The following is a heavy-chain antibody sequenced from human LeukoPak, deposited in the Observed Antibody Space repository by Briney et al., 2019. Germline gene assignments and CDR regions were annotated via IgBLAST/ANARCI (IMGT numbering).Heavy chain of an antibody. CDR1: GHTFTGYY. J-gene: IGHJ4*02. CDR2: INPNSGGT. D-gene: IGHD6-19*01. CDR3: ARVGGANAVAGYFDY. Sequence: ASVKVSCKASGHTFTGYYMHWVRQAPGQGLEWMGRINPNSGGTNYAQKFQGRVTMTRDTSISTAYMELSRLRSDDTAVYYCARVGGANAVAGYFDYWGQGTLVTVSS. V-gene: IGHV1-2*06.